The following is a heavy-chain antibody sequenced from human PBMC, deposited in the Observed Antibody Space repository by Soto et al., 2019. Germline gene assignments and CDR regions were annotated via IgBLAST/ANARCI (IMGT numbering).Heavy chain of an antibody. D-gene: IGHD4-17*01. CDR1: GFTFSNAW. V-gene: IGHV3-15*01. CDR2: VRSKADGGTT. J-gene: IGHJ4*02. CDR3: TTVGMTTLIYFDY. Sequence: DVQLVESGGGLVKPGGSLRLSCAASGFTFSNAWMSWVRQAPGKGLEWVGRVRSKADGGTTDYAAPVKGRFTISRDDSSNTLYLQMNSLKGEDTGVYYCTTVGMTTLIYFDYWGLGTLVTVSS.